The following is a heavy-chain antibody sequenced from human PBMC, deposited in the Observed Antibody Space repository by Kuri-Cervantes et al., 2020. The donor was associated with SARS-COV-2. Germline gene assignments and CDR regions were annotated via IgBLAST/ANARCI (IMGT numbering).Heavy chain of an antibody. J-gene: IGHJ4*02. CDR2: ISSSGSTI. CDR3: ARAGRWLQSTPFDY. V-gene: IGHV3-48*03. D-gene: IGHD5-24*01. Sequence: GGSLRLSCAASGFTFSSYEMNWVRQAPGKGLEWVSYISSSGSTIYYADSVKGRFTISRDNAKNSLYLQMNNLRAEDTAVYYCARAGRWLQSTPFDYWGQGTLVTVSS. CDR1: GFTFSSYE.